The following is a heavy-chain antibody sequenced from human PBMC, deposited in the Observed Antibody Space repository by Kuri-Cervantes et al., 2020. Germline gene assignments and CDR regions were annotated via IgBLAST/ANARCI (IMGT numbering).Heavy chain of an antibody. CDR2: ISGSGGST. CDR1: GFTFSDYY. D-gene: IGHD4-17*01. CDR3: HGDYVGQDGWPTDY. J-gene: IGHJ4*02. V-gene: IGHV3-11*04. Sequence: GESLKISCAASGFTFSDYYMSWVRRAPGKGLEWVSAISGSGGSTYYADSVKGRFTISRDNAKNSLYLQMNSLRAEDTAVYYCHGDYVGQDGWPTDYWGQGTLVTVSS.